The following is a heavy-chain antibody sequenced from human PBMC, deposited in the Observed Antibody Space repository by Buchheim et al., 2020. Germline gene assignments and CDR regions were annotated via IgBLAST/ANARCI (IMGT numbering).Heavy chain of an antibody. J-gene: IGHJ4*02. CDR3: AREYDSSSYSDY. CDR1: GGSISSGDYY. D-gene: IGHD3-22*01. Sequence: QVQLQESGPGLVKPSQTLSLTCTVSGGSISSGDYYWSWISRPPGKGLEWIGYINYSGSNYYNPFLKRRVTISVDTSKKQISLKLSSVTAADTAVYYCAREYDSSSYSDYWGQGTL. CDR2: INYSGSN. V-gene: IGHV4-30-4*01.